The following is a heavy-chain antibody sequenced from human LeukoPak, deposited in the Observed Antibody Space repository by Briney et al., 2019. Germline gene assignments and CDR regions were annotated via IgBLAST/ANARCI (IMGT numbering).Heavy chain of an antibody. D-gene: IGHD7-27*01. CDR1: GFTFSSYW. Sequence: PGGSLRLSCAASGFTFSSYWMSWVRQAPGKGLEWVANIKQDGSEKYYVDSVKGRFTISRDNAKNSLYLQMNSLRAEDTAVYYCARDSLGWGYYYYGIDVWGQGTTVTVSS. CDR2: IKQDGSEK. CDR3: ARDSLGWGYYYYGIDV. V-gene: IGHV3-7*01. J-gene: IGHJ6*02.